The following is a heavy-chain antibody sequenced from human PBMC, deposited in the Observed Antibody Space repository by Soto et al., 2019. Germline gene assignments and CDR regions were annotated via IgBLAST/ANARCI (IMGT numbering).Heavy chain of an antibody. CDR2: IQYSGYS. CDR1: GGSITNYY. D-gene: IGHD3-22*01. CDR3: ARLPDSSGYSPRRYYYGMDV. Sequence: SETLSLTCTVSGGSITNYYCSWFLQPPWKGLEWIGYIQYSGYSAYNLSLKRRVTTSMDTSKTQFSLKLGSVTATDTAVYYCARLPDSSGYSPRRYYYGMDVWGQGTTVTVSS. V-gene: IGHV4-59*12. J-gene: IGHJ6*02.